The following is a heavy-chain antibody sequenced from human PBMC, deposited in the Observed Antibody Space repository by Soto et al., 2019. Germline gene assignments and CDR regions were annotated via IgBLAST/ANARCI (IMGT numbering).Heavy chain of an antibody. D-gene: IGHD6-13*01. CDR1: GGSISSYY. V-gene: IGHV4-59*08. CDR2: IYYSGST. CDR3: ARRYSSSFDY. Sequence: QVQLQESGPGLVKPSETLSLTCTVSGGSISSYYWSWIRQPPGKGLEWIGYIYYSGSTNYNPSLXSGASPXXDTSKNPITLQLSSVTAADTSVYVCARRYSSSFDYWGQGTLVTVSS. J-gene: IGHJ4*02.